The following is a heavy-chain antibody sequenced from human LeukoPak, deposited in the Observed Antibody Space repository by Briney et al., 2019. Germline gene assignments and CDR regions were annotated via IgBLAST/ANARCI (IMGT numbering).Heavy chain of an antibody. V-gene: IGHV4-59*01. J-gene: IGHJ4*02. Sequence: SETLSLTCTVSGGSISSYCWSWIRQPPGKGLEWIGYIYYSGSTNYNPSLKSRVTISADTSKNQFSLKLSSVTAADTAVYYCARGSPHYYDSSGYYSNWGQGTLVTVSS. CDR3: ARGSPHYYDSSGYYSN. D-gene: IGHD3-22*01. CDR1: GGSISSYC. CDR2: IYYSGST.